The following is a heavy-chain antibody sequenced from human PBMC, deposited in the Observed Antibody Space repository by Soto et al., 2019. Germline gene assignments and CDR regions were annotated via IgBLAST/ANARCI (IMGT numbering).Heavy chain of an antibody. D-gene: IGHD5-18*01. Sequence: GGSLRLSCAASGFTFSSYVMSWVRQAPGKGLEWVSGISGSGETTYYADSVKGRFTISRDNSKNTLYLQMNSLRAEDTAIYYCAKDGYSHGFKEEYYYYYGMDVWGQGTTVTVSS. CDR2: ISGSGETT. CDR1: GFTFSSYV. CDR3: AKDGYSHGFKEEYYYYYGMDV. V-gene: IGHV3-23*01. J-gene: IGHJ6*02.